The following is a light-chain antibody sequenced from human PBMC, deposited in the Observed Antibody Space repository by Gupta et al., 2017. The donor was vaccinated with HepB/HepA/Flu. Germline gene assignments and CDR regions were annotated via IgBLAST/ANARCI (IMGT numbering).Light chain of an antibody. CDR2: GIS. J-gene: IGKJ1*01. CDR1: QSVLSN. V-gene: IGKV3-15*01. Sequence: VVTQSPATLSVSPGETATLACRTSQSVLSNLAWYQQKPGQAPRLLIYGISTRATGIPARFSGSGSGTEFTLTISSLQSEDFAVYHCQQYNDWPRTFGQGTKVEIK. CDR3: QQYNDWPRT.